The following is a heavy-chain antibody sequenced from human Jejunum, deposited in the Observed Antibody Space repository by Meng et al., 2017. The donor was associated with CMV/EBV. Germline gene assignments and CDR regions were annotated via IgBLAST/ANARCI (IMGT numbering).Heavy chain of an antibody. V-gene: IGHV1-8*01. CDR2: MNPNRGTT. J-gene: IGHJ4*02. D-gene: IGHD2-21*02. CDR1: GYTFTSYD. CDR3: ARDLWPHIVVVTAPSEF. Sequence: QGQLVQAVAEVKKPGASVKVSCKASGYTFTSYDINWVRQGTGQGLEWMGWMNPNRGTTGYAQKFQGRVTMTRNISKSTAYMELRSLTSDDTAVYYCARDLWPHIVVVTAPSEFWGQGTLVTVSS.